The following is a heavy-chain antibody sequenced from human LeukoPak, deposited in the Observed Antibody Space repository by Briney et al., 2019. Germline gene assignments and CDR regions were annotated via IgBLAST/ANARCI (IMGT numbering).Heavy chain of an antibody. Sequence: PSETLSLTCTVSGGSISSYYWSWIRQPPGKGLEWIGYIYYSGSTNYNPSLKSRVTISVDTSKKQFSLKLSSVTAADTAVYYCARQKYYDSSCLDYWGQGTLVTISS. J-gene: IGHJ4*01. CDR2: IYYSGST. D-gene: IGHD3-22*01. CDR3: ARQKYYDSSCLDY. CDR1: GGSISSYY. V-gene: IGHV4-59*08.